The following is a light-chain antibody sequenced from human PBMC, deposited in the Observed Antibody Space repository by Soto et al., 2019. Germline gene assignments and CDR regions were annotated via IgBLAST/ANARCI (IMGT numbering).Light chain of an antibody. V-gene: IGLV1-40*01. CDR3: QSYDSRLSGYVI. J-gene: IGLJ2*01. CDR2: RNN. CDR1: SSNIGAGYD. Sequence: QAVVTQPPSVSGAPGQRVTISCTGSSSNIGAGYDVHWYQKLPGTAPKLLIYRNNNRPSGVPDRFSGSKSGTSASLAITGLQAEDEADYYCQSYDSRLSGYVIFGGGTKLTVL.